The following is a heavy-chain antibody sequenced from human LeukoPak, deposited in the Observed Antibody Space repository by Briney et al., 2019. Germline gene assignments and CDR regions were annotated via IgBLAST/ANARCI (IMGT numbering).Heavy chain of an antibody. Sequence: SETLSLTCVVYGESFSGYYWSWIRQPPGKGLEWIGEINHSGGTNYKPSLKSRVTISVDTSKTQISLELRSVAAADTAVYYCASLITMIDHWGQGTLVTVSS. CDR3: ASLITMIDH. D-gene: IGHD3-22*01. CDR1: GESFSGYY. V-gene: IGHV4-34*01. CDR2: INHSGGT. J-gene: IGHJ5*02.